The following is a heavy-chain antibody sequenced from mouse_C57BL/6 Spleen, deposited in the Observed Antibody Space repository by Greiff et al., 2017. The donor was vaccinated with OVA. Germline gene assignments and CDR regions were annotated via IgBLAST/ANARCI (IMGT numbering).Heavy chain of an antibody. D-gene: IGHD1-1*01. CDR2: IHPNSGST. J-gene: IGHJ3*01. V-gene: IGHV1-64*01. Sequence: QVQLQQPGAELVKPGASVKLSCKASGYTFTSYWMHWVKQRPGQGLEWIGMIHPNSGSTNYNEKFKSKATLTVDKSSSTAYMQLSSLTSEDSAVYYCARDYGSIAWFAYWGQGTLVTVSA. CDR1: GYTFTSYW. CDR3: ARDYGSIAWFAY.